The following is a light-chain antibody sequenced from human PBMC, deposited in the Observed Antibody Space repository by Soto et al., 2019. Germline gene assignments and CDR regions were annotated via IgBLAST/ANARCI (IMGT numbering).Light chain of an antibody. Sequence: EIVLTQSPATLSLSPGERATLSCRASQSVSSYLAWYQQKPGRAPRLLIYGASTRATDIPARFSGSGPGTEFTLTISSLQSEDFAIYYCQQYKYWPLAFGGGTKVDIK. CDR3: QQYKYWPLA. V-gene: IGKV3-15*01. J-gene: IGKJ4*01. CDR2: GAS. CDR1: QSVSSY.